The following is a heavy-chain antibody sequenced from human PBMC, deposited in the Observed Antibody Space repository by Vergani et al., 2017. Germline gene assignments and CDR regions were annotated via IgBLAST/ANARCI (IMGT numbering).Heavy chain of an antibody. V-gene: IGHV4-61*02. CDR3: VRGHDFWSVYNWFDP. D-gene: IGHD3-3*01. CDR1: GGSITSGSYY. Sequence: QVQLQESGPGLVKPSQTLSLTCTVSGGSITSGSYYWSWIRQPAGKRLEWIGRIHTSGRIDNNPSLKSRVTMSVDTSNNQFSLRLSYVTAADTAVYYCVRGHDFWSVYNWFDPWGQGTLVTVSS. CDR2: IHTSGRI. J-gene: IGHJ5*02.